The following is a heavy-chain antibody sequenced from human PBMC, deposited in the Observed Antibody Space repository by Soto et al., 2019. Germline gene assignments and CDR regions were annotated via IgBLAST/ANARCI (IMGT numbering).Heavy chain of an antibody. CDR2: IYAGGNT. D-gene: IGHD3-22*01. J-gene: IGHJ4*02. CDR1: GFNVSSNY. CDR3: VREKVTMIVGFYYFDS. Sequence: GGSLRLSCAASGFNVSSNYMSWSRQAPGKGLEWVSVIYAGGNTHYADSVEGRFTISRDNSNNMLYLQMNSLRAEDTAVYYCVREKVTMIVGFYYFDSWGQGTRVTVSS. V-gene: IGHV3-66*01.